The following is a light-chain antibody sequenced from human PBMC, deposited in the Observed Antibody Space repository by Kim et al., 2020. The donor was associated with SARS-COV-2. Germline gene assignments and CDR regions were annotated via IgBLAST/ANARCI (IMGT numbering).Light chain of an antibody. V-gene: IGLV1-47*01. J-gene: IGLJ2*01. CDR3: AAWDDSLSGSHVV. Sequence: ELTQPPSASGTPGQRVTISCSGSSSNIGSNYVYWYQQLPGTAPKLLIYRNNQRPSGVPDRFSGSKSGTSASLAISGLRSEDEADYYCAAWDDSLSGSHVVFGGGTQRTVL. CDR1: SSNIGSNY. CDR2: RNN.